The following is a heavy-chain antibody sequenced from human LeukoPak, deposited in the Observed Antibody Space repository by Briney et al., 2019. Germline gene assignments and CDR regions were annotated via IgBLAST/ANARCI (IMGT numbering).Heavy chain of an antibody. Sequence: SETLSLTCAVYGGSFSGYYWSWIRQPPGKGLEWIGSIYYSGSTYYNPSLKSRVTISVDTSKNQFSLKLSSVTAADTAVYYCRSENHAGTIDYWGQGTLVTVSS. D-gene: IGHD2-8*01. CDR3: RSENHAGTIDY. J-gene: IGHJ4*02. CDR2: IYYSGST. V-gene: IGHV4-34*03. CDR1: GGSFSGYY.